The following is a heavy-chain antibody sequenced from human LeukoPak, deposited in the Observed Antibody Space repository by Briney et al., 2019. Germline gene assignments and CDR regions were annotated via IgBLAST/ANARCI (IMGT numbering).Heavy chain of an antibody. Sequence: GESLKISCKGSGYSFTSYWIGWVRQVPGKGLEWMGIIYPGDSDTRYSPSFQGQVTISADNSLSTAYLQWSSLKASDTAMYYCARLYYYDSSGYQRFFDYWGQGTLVTVSS. CDR1: GYSFTSYW. CDR3: ARLYYYDSSGYQRFFDY. J-gene: IGHJ4*02. V-gene: IGHV5-51*01. CDR2: IYPGDSDT. D-gene: IGHD3-22*01.